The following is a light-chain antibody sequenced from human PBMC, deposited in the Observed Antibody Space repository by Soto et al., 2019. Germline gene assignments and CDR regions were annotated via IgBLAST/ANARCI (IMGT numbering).Light chain of an antibody. V-gene: IGLV1-44*01. CDR3: SSWDDSLNVVV. CDR1: SSTIGGNT. J-gene: IGLJ2*01. CDR2: NDD. Sequence: QSVLTQPPSASGTPGQRVTISCSGGSSTIGGNTVNWYQQLPGTAPKLLIYNDDERPSGVPDRFTGSKSGTSSSLAISGLQSDDEADYYCSSWDDSLNVVVFGGGTTLTVL.